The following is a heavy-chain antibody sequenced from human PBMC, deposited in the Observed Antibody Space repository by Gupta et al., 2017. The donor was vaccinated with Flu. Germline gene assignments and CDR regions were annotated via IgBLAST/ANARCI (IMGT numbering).Heavy chain of an antibody. V-gene: IGHV3-21*02. CDR1: GVLFDYNS. D-gene: IGHD3-10*01. CDR3: AKEAYGYYYMDV. J-gene: IGHJ6*03. CDR2: ISSKDIYR. Sequence: VQLVESGGGLVRVGGSLRLSCMASGVLFDYNSFNGVRQAPGKGLGWVASISSKDIYRNYADSVKGRVTISRDNAKSSTYLEMTGLRVDDTAVDYCAKEAYGYYYMDVWGKGTTVTVSS.